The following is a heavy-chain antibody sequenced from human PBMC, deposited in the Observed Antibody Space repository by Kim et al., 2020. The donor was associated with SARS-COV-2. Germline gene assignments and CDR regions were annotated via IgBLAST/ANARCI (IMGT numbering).Heavy chain of an antibody. Sequence: SETLSLTCSVSGGSITSSDYYWSWIRQTPGKGLEWIGSIYYTGSTYYYSSLNSRVTISVDTFKNQFYLRLKSVTAPDRAVYYCGRHAGFKYGHDDGKFDYWGQRNLVTVSS. CDR3: GRHAGFKYGHDDGKFDY. J-gene: IGHJ4*02. CDR1: GGSITSSDYY. V-gene: IGHV4-39*01. CDR2: IYYTGST. D-gene: IGHD3-10*01.